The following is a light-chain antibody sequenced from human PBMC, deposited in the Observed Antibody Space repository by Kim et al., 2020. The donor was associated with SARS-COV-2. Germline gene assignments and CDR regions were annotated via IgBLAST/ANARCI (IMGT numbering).Light chain of an antibody. CDR2: EDT. Sequence: PGQTASITCSGDALPKQYAYWFQQKPGQAPVVLIYEDTERPSGIPERFSGSTSGTTVTLTISAVQAEDEADYYCQSADSSDTFWVFGGGTQLTVL. CDR1: ALPKQY. CDR3: QSADSSDTFWV. V-gene: IGLV3-25*03. J-gene: IGLJ3*02.